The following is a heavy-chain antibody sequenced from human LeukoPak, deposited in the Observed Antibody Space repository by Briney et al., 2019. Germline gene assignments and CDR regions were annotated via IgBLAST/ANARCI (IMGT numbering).Heavy chain of an antibody. CDR3: ARLPTAINGYFDP. D-gene: IGHD2-2*01. Sequence: PGGSLRLSCAASGFTFSSYAMSWVRQAPGKGLEWVSAISGSGGSTYYADSVKGRFTISRDNSKNTLYLQMNSLRAEDTALYYCARLPTAINGYFDPWGQGTLVTVSS. CDR2: ISGSGGST. CDR1: GFTFSSYA. V-gene: IGHV3-23*01. J-gene: IGHJ5*02.